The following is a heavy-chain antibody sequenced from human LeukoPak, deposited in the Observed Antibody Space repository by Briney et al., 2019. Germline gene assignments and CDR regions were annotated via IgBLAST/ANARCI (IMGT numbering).Heavy chain of an antibody. CDR1: GFTFNIYA. V-gene: IGHV3-23*01. CDR2: MCGSAGCT. J-gene: IGHJ5*02. Sequence: PGGSLRLSCAASGFTFNIYAMSWARLAPGKGLQWVASMCGSAGCTFYTDSVKGRFTISRDNSNNTLYLEMNSLRAEDTAIYYCARDRPNYHESNGHYYERDGDHWGQGTLVTVSS. D-gene: IGHD3-22*01. CDR3: ARDRPNYHESNGHYYERDGDH.